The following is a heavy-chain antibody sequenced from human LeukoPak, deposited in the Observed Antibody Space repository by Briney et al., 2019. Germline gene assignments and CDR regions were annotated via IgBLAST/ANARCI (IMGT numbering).Heavy chain of an antibody. CDR1: GGTFSSYA. CDR2: IIPILGIA. V-gene: IGHV1-69*04. J-gene: IGHJ4*02. Sequence: GASVKVSRKASGGTFSSYAISWVRQAPGQGLEWMGRIIPILGIANYAQKFQGRVTITADKSTSTAYMELSSLRSEDTAVYYCARDSSGSCSGGSCYSYWGQGTLVTVSS. D-gene: IGHD2-15*01. CDR3: ARDSSGSCSGGSCYSY.